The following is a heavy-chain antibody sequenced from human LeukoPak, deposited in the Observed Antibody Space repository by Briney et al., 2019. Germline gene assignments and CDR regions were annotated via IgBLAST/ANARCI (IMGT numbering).Heavy chain of an antibody. J-gene: IGHJ6*02. V-gene: IGHV3-33*01. Sequence: GGSLRLSCAASGFTFSSYGMHWVRQAPGKGLEWVAVIWYDGSNKYYADSVKGRFTISRDNSKNTLYLQMNSLRAEDTAVYYCGRDEGYHGAGGGYYYYGMDVWGQGTTVTVSS. D-gene: IGHD5-12*01. CDR1: GFTFSSYG. CDR2: IWYDGSNK. CDR3: GRDEGYHGAGGGYYYYGMDV.